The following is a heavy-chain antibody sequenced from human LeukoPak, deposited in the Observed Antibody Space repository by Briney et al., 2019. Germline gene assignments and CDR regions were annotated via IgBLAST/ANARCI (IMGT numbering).Heavy chain of an antibody. CDR3: AKAPVRGAVTGY. CDR2: IGSGSST. J-gene: IGHJ4*02. CDR1: RFTFTNYA. Sequence: PGGSLRLSCAASRFTFTNYAMSWVRQAPGKGLEWVSTIGSGSSTYYADSVKGRFTISRDNSKNTLYLQMNSLRAEDTAVYYCAKAPVRGAVTGYWGQGTLVTVPS. V-gene: IGHV3-23*01. D-gene: IGHD2-21*02.